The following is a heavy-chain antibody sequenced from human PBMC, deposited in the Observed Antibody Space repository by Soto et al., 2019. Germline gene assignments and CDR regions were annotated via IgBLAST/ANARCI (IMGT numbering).Heavy chain of an antibody. J-gene: IGHJ5*01. CDR3: AKDRRAGGNSAFYFDF. CDR2: ISATGGGT. Sequence: PGGSLRLSCAASGFKFSSYAMSWVRQAPGKGLEWVSLISATGGGTYYADSVKGRFTISRDNSDNTLYLQVHSLRAEDTAVYYCAKDRRAGGNSAFYFDFWGQGVQVTVSS. D-gene: IGHD3-16*01. CDR1: GFKFSSYA. V-gene: IGHV3-23*01.